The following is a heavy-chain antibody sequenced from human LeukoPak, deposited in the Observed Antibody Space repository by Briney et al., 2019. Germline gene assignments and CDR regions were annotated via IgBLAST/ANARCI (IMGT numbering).Heavy chain of an antibody. Sequence: GGSLRLSCAASGFTFSSYGMHWVCQAPGKGLEWVSSISSSSSYIYYADSVKGRFTISRDNSKNMLYLQMNSLRVEDTAIYYCAKVSVVAGRNAFDIWGQGTMVTVSS. CDR3: AKVSVVAGRNAFDI. J-gene: IGHJ3*02. CDR1: GFTFSSYG. V-gene: IGHV3-21*04. D-gene: IGHD3-22*01. CDR2: ISSSSSYI.